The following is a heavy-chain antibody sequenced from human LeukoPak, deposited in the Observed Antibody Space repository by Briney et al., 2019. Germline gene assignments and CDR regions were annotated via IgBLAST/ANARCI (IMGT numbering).Heavy chain of an antibody. CDR3: AKAYTTALFDY. J-gene: IGHJ4*02. D-gene: IGHD1-1*01. CDR1: GITFSSYG. V-gene: IGHV3-30*02. CDR2: IRDDGSNK. Sequence: PGGSLRLSCAASGITFSSYGMHWVRQAPGKGLEWVAFIRDDGSNKYYADSVKGRFTISRDNSKNTLYLQMNSLRVEDTAVYYCAKAYTTALFDYWGQGILVTVSS.